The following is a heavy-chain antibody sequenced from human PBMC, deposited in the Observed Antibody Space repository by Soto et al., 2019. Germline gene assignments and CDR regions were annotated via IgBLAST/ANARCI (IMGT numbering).Heavy chain of an antibody. D-gene: IGHD3-22*01. CDR3: ARDRRGDGSGYSE. V-gene: IGHV4-31*03. Sequence: QVQLQESGPGLVKPSQTLSLTCTVSGGSISSGGYYWSWIRQHPGKGLEWIGYIYYSGSTNYNPSLRSRVTISVDTSKNQFSLKVSSVTAADTAVYYCARDRRGDGSGYSEWGQGTMVTVSS. J-gene: IGHJ3*01. CDR1: GGSISSGGYY. CDR2: IYYSGST.